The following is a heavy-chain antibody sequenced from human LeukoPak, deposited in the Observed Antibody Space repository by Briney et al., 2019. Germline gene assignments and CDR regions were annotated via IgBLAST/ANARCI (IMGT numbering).Heavy chain of an antibody. Sequence: ASVKVSCKASGYTFTSYAMNWVRQAPGQGLEWMGWINTNTGNPTYAQGFTGRFVFSLDTSVSTAYLQISSLKAEDTAVYYCARDGSHWIRAAYCGGDCYKDQVYGMDVWGQGTTVTVSS. J-gene: IGHJ6*02. CDR2: INTNTGNP. CDR3: ARDGSHWIRAAYCGGDCYKDQVYGMDV. V-gene: IGHV7-4-1*02. D-gene: IGHD2-21*02. CDR1: GYTFTSYA.